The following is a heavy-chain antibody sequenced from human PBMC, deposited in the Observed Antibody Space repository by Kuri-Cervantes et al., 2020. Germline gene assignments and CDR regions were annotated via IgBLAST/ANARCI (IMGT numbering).Heavy chain of an antibody. J-gene: IGHJ4*02. CDR2: ISSSSSTI. Sequence: GESLKISCAASGFTFSSYSMNWVRQAPGKGLEWVSYISSSSSTIYYADSVKGRFTISRDNAKNSLYLQMNSLRAEDTAVYYCASKGIYDYGDYVGGKYWGQGTLVTVSS. CDR3: ASKGIYDYGDYVGGKY. CDR1: GFTFSSYS. D-gene: IGHD4-17*01. V-gene: IGHV3-48*01.